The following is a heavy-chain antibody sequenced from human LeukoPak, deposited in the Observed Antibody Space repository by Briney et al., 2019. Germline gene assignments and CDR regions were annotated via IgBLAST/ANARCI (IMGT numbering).Heavy chain of an antibody. D-gene: IGHD3-10*01. V-gene: IGHV3-23*01. Sequence: PGGSLRLSCAASGFTFSSYAMSWVRQAPGKGLEWVSAISGSGGSTYYADSVKGRFTISRDNSKDTLYLQMNSLRAEDTAVYYCAKGRTGSGSYWDYWGRGTLVTVSS. CDR2: ISGSGGST. CDR3: AKGRTGSGSYWDY. J-gene: IGHJ4*02. CDR1: GFTFSSYA.